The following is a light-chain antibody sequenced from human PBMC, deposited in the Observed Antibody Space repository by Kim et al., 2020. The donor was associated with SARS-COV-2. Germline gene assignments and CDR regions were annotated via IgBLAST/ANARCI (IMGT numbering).Light chain of an antibody. CDR3: TSYTRSDTWV. V-gene: IGLV2-14*03. J-gene: IGLJ3*02. Sequence: GQSVTSSCTGTSRDVGAYNLVSWYQQHPGKAPKFMIHDVSQRPSGVSNRFSGSKSGNTASLTISGLQAEDEADYYCTSYTRSDTWVFGGGTQLTVL. CDR2: DVS. CDR1: SRDVGAYNL.